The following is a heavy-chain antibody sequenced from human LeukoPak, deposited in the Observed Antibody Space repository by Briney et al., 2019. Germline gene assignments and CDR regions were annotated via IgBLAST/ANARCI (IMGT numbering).Heavy chain of an antibody. CDR2: LAYDGAA. V-gene: IGHV3-23*01. D-gene: IGHD4-23*01. CDR1: GFTFSSYA. CDR3: AKGPNNIDYRGFDI. Sequence: QPGGSLRLSCAASGFTFSSYAMSWVRQAPGKGLEWVSTLAYDGAAWYVDSVKGRFTISRDTSKNTLFLRMNSLRAEDTAVYYCAKGPNNIDYRGFDIWGQGTMVTVSS. J-gene: IGHJ3*02.